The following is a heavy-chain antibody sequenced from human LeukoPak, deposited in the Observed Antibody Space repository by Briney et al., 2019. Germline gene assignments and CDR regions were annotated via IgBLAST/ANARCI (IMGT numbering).Heavy chain of an antibody. J-gene: IGHJ3*02. D-gene: IGHD3-16*02. Sequence: GGSLRLSCAASGFTFSSYGMHWVRQAPGKGLEWVAVISYDGSNKYYADSVKCRFTISRHNAKNSLYLQMNSLRAEDTAVYYCARVPAGVIGMKDAFDIWGQGTMVTVSS. CDR3: ARVPAGVIGMKDAFDI. CDR2: ISYDGSNK. V-gene: IGHV3-30*03. CDR1: GFTFSSYG.